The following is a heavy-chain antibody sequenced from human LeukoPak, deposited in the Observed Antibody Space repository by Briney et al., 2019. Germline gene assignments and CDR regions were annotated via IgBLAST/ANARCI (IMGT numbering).Heavy chain of an antibody. Sequence: GESLKISCKGSGYSFANHWIARVGQMPGKSLEWMGIIYPGDSDTRYSPSLQGQVTISADKSITTAYLQWSSLKASDTAMYYCARLTTVSTTTPYYMDVWGKGTTVTVSS. CDR1: GYSFANHW. D-gene: IGHD4-11*01. J-gene: IGHJ6*03. CDR2: IYPGDSDT. CDR3: ARLTTVSTTTPYYMDV. V-gene: IGHV5-51*01.